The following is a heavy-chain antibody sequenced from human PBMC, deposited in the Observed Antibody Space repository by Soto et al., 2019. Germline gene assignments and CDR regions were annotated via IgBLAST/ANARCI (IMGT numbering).Heavy chain of an antibody. CDR1: GGTFSSYA. J-gene: IGHJ4*02. D-gene: IGHD4-17*01. CDR2: IIPIFGTA. Sequence: QVQLVQSGAEVKKPGSSVKVSCKASGGTFSSYAISWVRQAPGQGLERMGGIIPIFGTANYAEKFQGRVTITADESTSTAYMELSSLRSEDTAVYYCAREEQGGDYDPGQFGYWGQGTLVTVSS. V-gene: IGHV1-69*01. CDR3: AREEQGGDYDPGQFGY.